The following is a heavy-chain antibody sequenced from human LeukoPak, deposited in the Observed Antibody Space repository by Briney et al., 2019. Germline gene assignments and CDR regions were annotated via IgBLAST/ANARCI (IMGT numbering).Heavy chain of an antibody. CDR2: IYYSGST. D-gene: IGHD3-10*01. CDR3: ARYGSGSCSFGMDV. CDR1: GGSISSYY. V-gene: IGHV4-59*08. Sequence: AGTLSLTCTVSGGSISSYYWSWIRQPPGKGLEWIGYIYYSGSTNYNPSVKSRVTISVDTSNTQFSLKLSSVTAADTAVYYCARYGSGSCSFGMDVWGQGTTVTVSS. J-gene: IGHJ6*02.